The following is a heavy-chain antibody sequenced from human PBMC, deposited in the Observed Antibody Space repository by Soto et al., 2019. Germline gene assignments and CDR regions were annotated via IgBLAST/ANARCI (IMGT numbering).Heavy chain of an antibody. CDR3: ARVRGGGPFDH. V-gene: IGHV4-31*03. Sequence: QVQLQESGPGLVKPSQTLSLTCTVSGGSISSGGYYWSWIRQHPGKGLEWIGYIYYSGSTYYNPSPKGRITISGTPFKNQFPLKLAPGTAADPAVFYCARVRGGGPFDHWGQGTLVTVSP. J-gene: IGHJ4*02. D-gene: IGHD1-26*01. CDR1: GGSISSGGYY. CDR2: IYYSGST.